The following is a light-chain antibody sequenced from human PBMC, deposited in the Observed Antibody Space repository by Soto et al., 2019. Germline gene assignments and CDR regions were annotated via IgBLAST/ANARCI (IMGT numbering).Light chain of an antibody. J-gene: IGKJ5*01. CDR2: AAY. CDR1: QSIRSY. CDR3: QQLNSYLFT. Sequence: DIQMTQSPSSLSASIGDRVTITCRASQSIRSYLNWYQQKPGKAPNLLIYAAYNLQSGVPSRFSGSGSGTDFTLTISCLQSEDFASYYCQQLNSYLFTFCQRTRLEIK. V-gene: IGKV1-9*01.